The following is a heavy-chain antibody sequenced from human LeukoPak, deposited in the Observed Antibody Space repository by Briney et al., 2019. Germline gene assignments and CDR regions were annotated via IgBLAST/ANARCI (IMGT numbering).Heavy chain of an antibody. D-gene: IGHD2-15*01. CDR2: INPSGGST. J-gene: IGHJ4*02. CDR3: ARDNRCSGGSCYLMNY. CDR1: GYTFTSYY. Sequence: ASVKVSCKASGYTFTSYYMHWVRQAPGKGLEWMGIINPSGGSTSYAQKFQGRVTMTRDTSTSTVYMELSSLRSEDTAVYYCARDNRCSGGSCYLMNYWGQGTLVTVSS. V-gene: IGHV1-46*01.